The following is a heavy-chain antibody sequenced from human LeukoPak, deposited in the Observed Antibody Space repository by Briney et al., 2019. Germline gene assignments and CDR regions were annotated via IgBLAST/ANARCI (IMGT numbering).Heavy chain of an antibody. Sequence: GGSLRLSCAASGFTFSDYYMSWIRQAPGKGLEWVSYISSSGSTIYYADSVKGRFTISRDNAKNSLYLQMNSLRAEDTAVYYCARDAPGYSYGLWWFDPWGQGTLVTVSS. D-gene: IGHD5-18*01. CDR2: ISSSGSTI. CDR1: GFTFSDYY. V-gene: IGHV3-11*01. CDR3: ARDAPGYSYGLWWFDP. J-gene: IGHJ5*02.